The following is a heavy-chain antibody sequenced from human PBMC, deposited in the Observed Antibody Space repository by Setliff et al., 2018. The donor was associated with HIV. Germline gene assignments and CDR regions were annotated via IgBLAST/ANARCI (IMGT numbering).Heavy chain of an antibody. Sequence: PSETLSLTCSVSGGSMSSHYWSWIRQSPGKSLEWIGSVSQSGSTYYNPSLKSRITISVDRSKNLFSLKLISVTAADQGVYYCARVPVPGANWFDPWGLGTLVTVSS. J-gene: IGHJ5*02. CDR3: ARVPVPGANWFDP. CDR1: GGSMSSHY. D-gene: IGHD3-10*01. CDR2: VSQSGST. V-gene: IGHV4-59*04.